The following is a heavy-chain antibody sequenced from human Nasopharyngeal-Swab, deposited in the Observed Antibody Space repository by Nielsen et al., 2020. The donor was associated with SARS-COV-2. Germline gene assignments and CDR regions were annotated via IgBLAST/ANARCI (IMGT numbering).Heavy chain of an antibody. Sequence: GESLKISCAASGFTFSDSAIHWVRQASGKGLEWVGRVRSKGNNYATTYSASVKGRFIIFRDDPTNTAYLQMNSLKTEDTAMYYCTRWGCGCYSGRDYWGQGTLVTVSS. J-gene: IGHJ4*02. CDR3: TRWGCGCYSGRDY. D-gene: IGHD2-15*01. V-gene: IGHV3-73*01. CDR1: GFTFSDSA. CDR2: VRSKGNNYAT.